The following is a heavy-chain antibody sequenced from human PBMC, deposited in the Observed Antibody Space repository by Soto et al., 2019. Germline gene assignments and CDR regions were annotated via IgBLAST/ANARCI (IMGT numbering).Heavy chain of an antibody. D-gene: IGHD3-3*01. Sequence: PSEPLSLTCTASGGSISSYSWSWIRQPSGKGLEWIGRIYTSGTTNYNPSLKSRVTMSVDTSKNQISLKLSSVTAADTAVYYCEGWSSSYGVDVWSQGTPVTVSS. J-gene: IGHJ6*02. CDR1: GGSISSYS. CDR2: IYTSGTT. V-gene: IGHV4-4*07. CDR3: EGWSSSYGVDV.